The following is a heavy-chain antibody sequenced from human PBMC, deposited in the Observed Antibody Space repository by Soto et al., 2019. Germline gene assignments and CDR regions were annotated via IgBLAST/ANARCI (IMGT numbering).Heavy chain of an antibody. CDR2: ISGSGGST. Sequence: EVQLLESGGGLVQPGGSLRLSCAASGFTFSSYAMSWVRQAPGKGLEWVAAISGSGGSTYYADSVKGRFTISRDNSKNTLYLQMNSLRAEDTAVYYWARMVEWRWILDFDYWGQGTLVTVSS. J-gene: IGHJ4*02. V-gene: IGHV3-23*01. D-gene: IGHD3-3*01. CDR1: GFTFSSYA. CDR3: ARMVEWRWILDFDY.